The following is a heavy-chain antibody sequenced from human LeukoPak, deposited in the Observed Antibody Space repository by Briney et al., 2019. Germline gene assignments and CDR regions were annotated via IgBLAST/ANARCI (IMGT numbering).Heavy chain of an antibody. CDR3: ATPLTGAIPTDY. J-gene: IGHJ4*02. CDR1: GGSISNYY. CDR2: IYYSGST. Sequence: SETLSLTCTVSGGSISNYYWSWIRQPPGKGLEWIGSIYYSGSTYYNPSLKSRVTISVDTSKNQYSLKLSSVTAADTAVYYCATPLTGAIPTDYWGQGTLVTVSS. D-gene: IGHD4/OR15-4a*01. V-gene: IGHV4-39*07.